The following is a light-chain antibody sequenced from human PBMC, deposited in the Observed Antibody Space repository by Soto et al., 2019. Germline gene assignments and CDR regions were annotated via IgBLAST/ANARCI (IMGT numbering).Light chain of an antibody. CDR1: SSDVGGYNY. CDR2: DVS. Sequence: QSALTQPASVSGSPGQSITISCTGTSSDVGGYNYVSWYQQHPGKAPKLMIYDVSNRPSGVSNRFSGSKSGNTASLTISGLQAEDDAAYYCSSYTSSSTVVFGGGTKLTVL. V-gene: IGLV2-14*01. J-gene: IGLJ2*01. CDR3: SSYTSSSTVV.